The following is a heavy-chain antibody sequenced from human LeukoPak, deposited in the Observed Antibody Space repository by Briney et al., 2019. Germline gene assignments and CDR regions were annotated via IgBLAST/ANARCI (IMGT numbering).Heavy chain of an antibody. CDR2: IYYSGST. D-gene: IGHD3-3*01. Sequence: SETLSLTCTVSGGSISSGDYYWSWIRQPPGTGLEWIGYIYYSGSTCYNPSLKSRVTISVDTSKNQFSLKLSSVTAADTAVYYCARVCPPLAYYDFWSGYYRSSDWFDPWGQGTLVTVSS. V-gene: IGHV4-30-4*01. J-gene: IGHJ5*02. CDR3: ARVCPPLAYYDFWSGYYRSSDWFDP. CDR1: GGSISSGDYY.